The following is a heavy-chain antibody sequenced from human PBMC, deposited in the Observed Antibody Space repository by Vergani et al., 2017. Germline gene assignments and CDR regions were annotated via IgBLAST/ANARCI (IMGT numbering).Heavy chain of an antibody. D-gene: IGHD3-10*01. J-gene: IGHJ3*01. Sequence: EKQLVQSGSETKKPGESLKISCQAFGYLFSNFWICWVRQRPGRGLEWMGIIYPGDSEVNSNPTFRGQVIFSVDTSVNTAYLQWRSLQASDTATYFCASGGHGSENGGALQLWGQGTNITVSS. CDR3: ASGGHGSENGGALQL. CDR1: GYLFSNFW. CDR2: IYPGDSEV. V-gene: IGHV5-51*01.